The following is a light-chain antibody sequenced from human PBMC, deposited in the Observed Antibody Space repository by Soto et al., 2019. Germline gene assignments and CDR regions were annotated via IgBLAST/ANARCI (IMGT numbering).Light chain of an antibody. CDR2: AAS. CDR3: QQLSTYPST. CDR1: QGIGSY. Sequence: DIQLTHSPSFLSASVGDRVTITCRASQGIGSYLAWYQQKPGEAPKLLIFAASTLQSGVPSRFSGSGSGTDFTLTISSLQAEDFATYYCQQLSTYPSTFGGGTKVDI. J-gene: IGKJ4*01. V-gene: IGKV1-9*01.